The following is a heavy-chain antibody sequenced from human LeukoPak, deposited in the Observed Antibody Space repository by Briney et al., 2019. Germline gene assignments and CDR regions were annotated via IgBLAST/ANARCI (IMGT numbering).Heavy chain of an antibody. J-gene: IGHJ6*02. D-gene: IGHD2-2*01. CDR1: GYTFTSYD. V-gene: IGHV1-8*01. CDR2: MNSNSGNT. Sequence: GASVKASCKASGYTFTSYDINWVRQATGQGLEWMGWMNSNSGNTGYAQKFQGRVTMTRNTSISTAYMELSSLRSEDTAVYYCAREFYCSSTSCYAYYYYGMDVWGQGTTVTVSS. CDR3: AREFYCSSTSCYAYYYYGMDV.